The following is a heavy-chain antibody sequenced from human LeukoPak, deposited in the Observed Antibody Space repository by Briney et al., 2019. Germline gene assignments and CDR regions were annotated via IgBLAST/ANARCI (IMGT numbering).Heavy chain of an antibody. V-gene: IGHV1-8*02. Sequence: ASVKVSCKASGYTFTSYGINWVRQATGQGLEWVGWMNPNSGDTGYAQKFQGRVTMTRNTSITTAYMELSSLRSEDTAVYYCARAGIVGAQGYFDYWGQGTLVTVSS. CDR1: GYTFTSYG. CDR3: ARAGIVGAQGYFDY. J-gene: IGHJ4*02. D-gene: IGHD1-26*01. CDR2: MNPNSGDT.